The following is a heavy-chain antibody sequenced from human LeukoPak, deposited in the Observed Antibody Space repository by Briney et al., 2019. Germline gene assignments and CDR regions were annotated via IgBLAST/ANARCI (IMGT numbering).Heavy chain of an antibody. J-gene: IGHJ4*02. CDR3: ARGLYCFDY. CDR1: GFTFSSYS. Sequence: GGSLRLSCAASGFTFSSYSMTWVRQAPGKGLEWVSAVSGSGGSTYYADSVKGRFTISRDNSKNTLYLQMNSLRAEDTAVYYCARGLYCFDYWGQGTLVTVSS. D-gene: IGHD2-2*01. CDR2: VSGSGGST. V-gene: IGHV3-23*01.